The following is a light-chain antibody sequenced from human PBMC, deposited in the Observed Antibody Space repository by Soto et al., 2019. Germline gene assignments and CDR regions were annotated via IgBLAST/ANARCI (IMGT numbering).Light chain of an antibody. V-gene: IGKV3D-15*01. CDR2: GAS. Sequence: EVVMTQSPATLSVSPWEIATLSCRASQSVRSNLAWYQQKPGQAPRLLIYGASNRVSGIPATFSGSGSGTEFTLTISSLQSEDFAVYYCQQYNNWPAITFGQGTRLEI. CDR3: QQYNNWPAIT. J-gene: IGKJ5*01. CDR1: QSVRSN.